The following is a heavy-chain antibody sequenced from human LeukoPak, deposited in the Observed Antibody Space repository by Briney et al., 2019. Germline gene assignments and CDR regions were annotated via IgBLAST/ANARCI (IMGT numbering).Heavy chain of an antibody. V-gene: IGHV6-1*01. J-gene: IGHJ6*02. Sequence: SQTLSLTCAISGDSLSSNSAAWNWIRQSPSRGLEWLGRTYYRYKWYNDYAVSVKSRITINPDTSKNQFSLQLNPVTPEDTAVYYCARESKGYCSGGSCYLHYYYYGMDVWGQGTTVTVSS. CDR3: ARESKGYCSGGSCYLHYYYYGMDV. CDR2: TYYRYKWYN. CDR1: GDSLSSNSAA. D-gene: IGHD2-15*01.